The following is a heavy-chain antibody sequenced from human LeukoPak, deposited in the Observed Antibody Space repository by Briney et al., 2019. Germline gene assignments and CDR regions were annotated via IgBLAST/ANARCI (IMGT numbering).Heavy chain of an antibody. CDR1: GLTLGDYA. Sequence: GGSLRLSCAVSGLTLGDYAMTWVRQAPGKGLEWVSTVSGSGGQTHYADSVKGRFVISRDNFRNTVYLQMNILRVEDTAIYYCAKAGSGVPIVVVPAAFDSWGQGTLVTVSS. J-gene: IGHJ4*02. D-gene: IGHD2-21*01. CDR3: AKAGSGVPIVVVPAAFDS. CDR2: VSGSGGQT. V-gene: IGHV3-23*01.